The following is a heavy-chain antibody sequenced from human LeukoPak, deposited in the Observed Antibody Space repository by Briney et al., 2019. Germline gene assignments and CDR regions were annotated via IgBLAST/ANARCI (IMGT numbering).Heavy chain of an antibody. CDR3: ARVRSIAVAGTIDY. J-gene: IGHJ4*02. Sequence: PSETLPLTCTVSGGSISSGGYYWSWIRQHPGKGLEWIGYIYYSGSTYYNPSLKSRVTISVDTSKNQFSLKLSSVTAADTAVYYCARVRSIAVAGTIDYWGQGTLVTVSS. CDR1: GGSISSGGYY. CDR2: IYYSGST. V-gene: IGHV4-31*03. D-gene: IGHD6-19*01.